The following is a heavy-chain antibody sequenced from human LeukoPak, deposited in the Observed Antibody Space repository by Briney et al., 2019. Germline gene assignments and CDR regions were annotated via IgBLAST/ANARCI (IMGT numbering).Heavy chain of an antibody. CDR1: GYSFAKYW. D-gene: IGHD1-1*01. J-gene: IGHJ4*02. V-gene: IGHV5-51*01. CDR2: IYPGDSDT. CDR3: ARHGRGYYFDN. Sequence: GESLKIPCKGSGYSFAKYWIGWVRQMPGKGLEWMGIIYPGDSDTRYSPSFQGQVTISADKSISTAYLQWSSLKASDTATYYCARHGRGYYFDNWGQGALVTVSS.